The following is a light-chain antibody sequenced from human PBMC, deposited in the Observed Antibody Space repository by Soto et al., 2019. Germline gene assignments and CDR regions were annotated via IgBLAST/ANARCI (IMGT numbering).Light chain of an antibody. V-gene: IGLV2-14*01. CDR1: SSDVGAYNC. CDR2: DVS. Sequence: QSALTQPASVSGSPGQSIAISCTGTSSDVGAYNCVSWYQQHPGKAPKLMIYDVSNRPSGVSNRFSGSKSGNTASLTISGLQAEDEADYYCSSYTSSGNYGFGTGTKVTVL. CDR3: SSYTSSGNYG. J-gene: IGLJ1*01.